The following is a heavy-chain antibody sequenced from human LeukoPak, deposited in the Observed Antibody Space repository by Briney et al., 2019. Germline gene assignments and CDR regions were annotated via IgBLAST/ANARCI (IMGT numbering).Heavy chain of an antibody. Sequence: GGSLRLSCAASGFTFSSYGMHWVRQAPGKGLEWVAFIRYDGSNKYYADSVKGRFTISRDNSKNTLYLQMNSLRAEDTAVYYCAKDRRYCTNGVCYKALYYYYMDVWGKGTTVTVSS. CDR2: IRYDGSNK. V-gene: IGHV3-30*02. CDR1: GFTFSSYG. J-gene: IGHJ6*03. D-gene: IGHD2-8*01. CDR3: AKDRRYCTNGVCYKALYYYYMDV.